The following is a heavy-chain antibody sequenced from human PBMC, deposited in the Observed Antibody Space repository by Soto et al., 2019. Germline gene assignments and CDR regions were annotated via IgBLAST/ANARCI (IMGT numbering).Heavy chain of an antibody. CDR3: AKERVAVTPPRYWFDP. CDR1: GFTFSSYG. Sequence: PGGSLRLSCAASGFTFSSYGMHWVRQAPGKGLEWVAVISYDGSNKYYADSVKGRFTISRDNSKNTLYLQMNSLRAEDTAVYYCAKERVAVTPPRYWFDPWGQGTLVTVSS. CDR2: ISYDGSNK. V-gene: IGHV3-30*18. J-gene: IGHJ5*02. D-gene: IGHD4-4*01.